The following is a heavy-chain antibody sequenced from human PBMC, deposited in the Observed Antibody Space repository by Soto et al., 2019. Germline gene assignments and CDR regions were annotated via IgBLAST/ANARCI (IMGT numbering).Heavy chain of an antibody. CDR1: GFTFSSYG. CDR3: AREGSVPVFEWCYCVDV. CDR2: IWYDGSNK. D-gene: IGHD3-3*01. Sequence: GGPLRLSCEASGFTFSSYGMHWVRQAPGKGLEWVAVIWYDGSNKYYADSVKGRFTISIDNSQKTLYLQMNSLRAEDTAVYYFAREGSVPVFEWCYCVDVWGRGTTVTVSS. V-gene: IGHV3-33*01. J-gene: IGHJ6*02.